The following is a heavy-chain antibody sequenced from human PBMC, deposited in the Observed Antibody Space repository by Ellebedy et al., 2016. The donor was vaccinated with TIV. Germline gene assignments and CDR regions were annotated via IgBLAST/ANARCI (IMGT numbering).Heavy chain of an antibody. CDR1: GYTFTGYY. CDR3: ARGGYSGFDISTWFDP. J-gene: IGHJ5*02. Sequence: AASVKVSCKASGYTFTGYYLHWVRQAPGQGLEWMGWINPDSGGTTYAQKFQGRVTMTRDTSIRTAYMELSGLTFDDTAMYYCARGGYSGFDISTWFDPWGQGTLVTVSS. V-gene: IGHV1-2*02. D-gene: IGHD5-12*01. CDR2: INPDSGGT.